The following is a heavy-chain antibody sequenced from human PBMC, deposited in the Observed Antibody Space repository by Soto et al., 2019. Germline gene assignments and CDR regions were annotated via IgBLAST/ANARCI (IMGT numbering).Heavy chain of an antibody. V-gene: IGHV3-30-3*01. D-gene: IGHD6-19*01. CDR2: ISYDGSNK. CDR3: ASDLSSGWYMDY. CDR1: GFTFSSYA. Sequence: QVQLVESGGGVVQPGRSLRLSCAASGFTFSSYAMHWVRQAPGKGLEWVAVISYDGSNKYYADSVKGRFTISRDHSKNPLYLQMNSLRAEDTAVYYCASDLSSGWYMDYWGQGTLVTVSS. J-gene: IGHJ4*02.